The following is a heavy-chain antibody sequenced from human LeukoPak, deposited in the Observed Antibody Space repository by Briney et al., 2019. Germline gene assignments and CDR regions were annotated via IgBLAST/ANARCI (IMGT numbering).Heavy chain of an antibody. D-gene: IGHD6-13*01. CDR1: GGSITSYY. Sequence: SETLSLTCTVSGGSITSYYWSWIRQPPGRGLEWIGYISYSGSTNYNPSLKSRVTISVDTSKNLFSLRLSSVTAADTAVYYCARSIPSGSSWYTDSWGQGTLVTVSS. V-gene: IGHV4-59*08. CDR3: ARSIPSGSSWYTDS. J-gene: IGHJ4*02. CDR2: ISYSGST.